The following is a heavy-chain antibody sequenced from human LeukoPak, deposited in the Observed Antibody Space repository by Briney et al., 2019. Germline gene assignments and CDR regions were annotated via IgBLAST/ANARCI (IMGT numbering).Heavy chain of an antibody. CDR1: GGSFSGYY. D-gene: IGHD5-24*01. CDR2: INHSGST. J-gene: IGHJ5*02. CDR3: ARVRVMATIKGWFDP. V-gene: IGHV4-34*01. Sequence: SETLSLTCAVYGGSFSGYYWSWIRQPPGKGLEWIGEINHSGSTNYNPSLKSRVTISVDTSKNQFSLKLSSVTAADTAVYYCARVRVMATIKGWFDPWGQGTLVTVSS.